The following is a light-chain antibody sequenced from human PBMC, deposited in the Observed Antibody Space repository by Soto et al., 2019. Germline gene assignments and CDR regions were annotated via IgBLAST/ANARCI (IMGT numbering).Light chain of an antibody. CDR3: LEHNTYPFT. Sequence: PMTQSPSSLSASVGDRVTITCRASHGIGDDLGWYQQRPGEAPKRLIYGASILPSGVPSRFSGSGSGTEFTLTINGLQPEDFGTYFCLEHNTYPFTFGGGTRVEIK. V-gene: IGKV1-17*01. CDR1: HGIGDD. CDR2: GAS. J-gene: IGKJ4*01.